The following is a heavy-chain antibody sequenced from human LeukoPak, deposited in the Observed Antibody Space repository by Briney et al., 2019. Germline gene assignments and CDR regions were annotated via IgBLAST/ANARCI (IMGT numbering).Heavy chain of an antibody. D-gene: IGHD6-13*01. V-gene: IGHV3-21*01. CDR1: GFTFSRYS. J-gene: IGHJ1*01. CDR3: ARGYSSSTFQH. Sequence: GGSLRLSCAASGFTFSRYSMNWVRQAPGKGLEWVSSISDDGKYIYYADSVKGRFSISRDNAKNTLYLQMNSLRAEDTAVYYCARGYSSSTFQHWGQGTLVTVSS. CDR2: ISDDGKYI.